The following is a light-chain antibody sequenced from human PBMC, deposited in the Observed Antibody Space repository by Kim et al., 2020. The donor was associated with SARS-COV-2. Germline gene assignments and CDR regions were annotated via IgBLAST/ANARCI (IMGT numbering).Light chain of an antibody. CDR2: GKN. CDR3: NSRDSSGDHFV. J-gene: IGLJ1*01. CDR1: SLRSSY. V-gene: IGLV3-19*01. Sequence: ALGPTVRITCQGDSLRSSYASWYQQKPGQAPVLVIYGKNNRPSGIPDRFSGSSSGNTASLTITGAQAEDDADYYCNSRDSSGDHFVFGAGTKVTVL.